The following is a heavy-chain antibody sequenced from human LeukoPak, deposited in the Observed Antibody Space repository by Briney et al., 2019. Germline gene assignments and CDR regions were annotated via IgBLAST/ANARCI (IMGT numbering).Heavy chain of an antibody. CDR3: ARVGYYDSSGYRAFDY. CDR1: GFTFSSYS. V-gene: IGHV3-21*01. D-gene: IGHD3-22*01. J-gene: IGHJ4*02. Sequence: GGSLRLSCAASGFTFSSYSMNWVRQAPGKGLEWVSSISSSSSYIYYADSVKGRFTISRDNAKNSLYLQMNSLRAEDTAVYYCARVGYYDSSGYRAFDYWGQGTLVTVSS. CDR2: ISSSSSYI.